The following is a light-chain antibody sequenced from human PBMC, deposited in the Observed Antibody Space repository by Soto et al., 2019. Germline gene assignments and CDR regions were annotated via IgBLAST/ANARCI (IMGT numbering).Light chain of an antibody. CDR1: SSYVGGYNS. V-gene: IGLV2-14*03. CDR2: DVT. CDR3: CSFTSSITYV. Sequence: QSALTQPASVSGSPGQSITISCTGTSSYVGGYNSVSWHQQHPGKAPKLLIYDVTSRPSGISNRFSGSKSGNTASLTISGLQAEDEADYYCCSFTSSITYVFGTGTKLTVL. J-gene: IGLJ1*01.